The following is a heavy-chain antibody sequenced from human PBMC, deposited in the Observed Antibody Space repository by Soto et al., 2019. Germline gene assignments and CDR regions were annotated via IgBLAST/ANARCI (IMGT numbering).Heavy chain of an antibody. CDR2: INDYGDRI. CDR1: GFTFRTYW. CDR3: YREGRRSSAGSSYYYGMDV. J-gene: IGHJ6*01. V-gene: IGHV3-74*01. Sequence: PGGSLRLSCAASGFTFRTYWMHWDRQSPGKGLVWVSRINDYGDRINYADSVKGRFTISRDDAKSELYLQMNNLRAEDTAVYYIYREGRRSSAGSSYYYGMDVWGQGATVTVYS. D-gene: IGHD6-6*01.